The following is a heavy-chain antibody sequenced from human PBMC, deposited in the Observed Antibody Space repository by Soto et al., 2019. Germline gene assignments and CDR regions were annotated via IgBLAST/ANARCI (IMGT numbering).Heavy chain of an antibody. V-gene: IGHV3-23*01. CDR3: ARDPSTGPADY. J-gene: IGHJ4*02. Sequence: EVQLLESGGDLVQPGGSLRLSCAASGFTFSNYALNWVRQSPGKGLEWVSTIDTSGGSTHYFDSVKGRFAVSRDNSKNTLYLHMISLRDEDTATYYCARDPSTGPADYWGQGTLVTVSS. D-gene: IGHD3-9*01. CDR1: GFTFSNYA. CDR2: IDTSGGST.